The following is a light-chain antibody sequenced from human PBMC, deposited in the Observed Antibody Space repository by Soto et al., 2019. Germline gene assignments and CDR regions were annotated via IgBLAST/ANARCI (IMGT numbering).Light chain of an antibody. Sequence: EIVMTQSPATLSVSQGERATLSCRASQSVSSNLAWFQQKPGQAPRLLLYAVSTRATGVPGRFSGSGSGTEFTLTISSLQSEHSAVYYCQQHNRWPSFGQGTKLEIK. V-gene: IGKV3-15*01. CDR1: QSVSSN. CDR3: QQHNRWPS. CDR2: AVS. J-gene: IGKJ2*01.